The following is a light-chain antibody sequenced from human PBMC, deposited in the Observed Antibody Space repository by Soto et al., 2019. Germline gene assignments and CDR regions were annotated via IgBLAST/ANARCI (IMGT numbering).Light chain of an antibody. J-gene: IGLJ2*01. Sequence: QSALTQPASVSGCPGQSITISCTGTSSDGGSYNLVSWYQQHPGKAPKLMIYEVSKRPSGVSNRFSGSKSGNTASLTISGLQAEDEADYYCCSYAGSSTFVVFGGGTKLTVL. CDR1: SSDGGSYNL. CDR3: CSYAGSSTFVV. V-gene: IGLV2-23*02. CDR2: EVS.